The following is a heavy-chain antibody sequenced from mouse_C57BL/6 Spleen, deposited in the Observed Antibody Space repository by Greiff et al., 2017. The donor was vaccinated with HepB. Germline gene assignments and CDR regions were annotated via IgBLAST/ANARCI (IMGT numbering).Heavy chain of an antibody. V-gene: IGHV1-53*01. D-gene: IGHD1-1*01. Sequence: QVQLQQSGTELVKPGASVKLSCKASGYTFTSYWMHWVKQRPGQGLEWIGNINPSNGGTNYNEKFKSKATLPVDKSSSTAYMQLSSLTSEDSAVYYCAIERDYYGSSSYYAMDYWGQGTSVTVSS. J-gene: IGHJ4*01. CDR3: AIERDYYGSSSYYAMDY. CDR1: GYTFTSYW. CDR2: INPSNGGT.